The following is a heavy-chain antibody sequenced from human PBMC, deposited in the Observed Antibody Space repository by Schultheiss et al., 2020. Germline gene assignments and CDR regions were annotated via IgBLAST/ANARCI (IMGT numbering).Heavy chain of an antibody. CDR2: INHSGST. CDR1: GGSSSGYY. CDR3: ARSSGWYGNWFDP. J-gene: IGHJ5*02. V-gene: IGHV4-34*01. D-gene: IGHD6-19*01. Sequence: SQTLSLTCAVYGGSSSGYYWSWIRQPPGKGLEWIGEINHSGSTNYNPSLKSRVTISVDTSKNQFSLKVSSVTAADTAVYYCARSSGWYGNWFDPWGQGTLVTVSS.